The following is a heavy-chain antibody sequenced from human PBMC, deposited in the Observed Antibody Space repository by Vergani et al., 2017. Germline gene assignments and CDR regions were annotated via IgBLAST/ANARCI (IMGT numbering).Heavy chain of an antibody. V-gene: IGHV3-30-3*01. D-gene: IGHD3-3*01. CDR2: ISYDGSNK. Sequence: VQLVESGGGLVQPGGSLRLSCAASGFTVSSNYMSWVRQAPGKGLEWVAVISYDGSNKYYTDSVKGRFTISRDNSKNTLYLQMNSLRAEDTAVYYCARERPPGFLEWLPGGGGYYMDVWGKGTTVTVSS. CDR3: ARERPPGFLEWLPGGGGYYMDV. CDR1: GFTVSSNY. J-gene: IGHJ6*03.